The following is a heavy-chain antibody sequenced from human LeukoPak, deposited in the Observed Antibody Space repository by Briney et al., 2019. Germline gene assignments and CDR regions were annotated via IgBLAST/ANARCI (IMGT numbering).Heavy chain of an antibody. J-gene: IGHJ4*02. CDR2: ISGSGGST. CDR3: AKEMAYCGGDCYSGPFDY. V-gene: IGHV3-23*01. Sequence: GGSLRLSCAASGFTFSSYAMSWVRPAPGKGLEWVSAISGSGGSTYYADSVKGRFTISRDNSKNTLYLQMNSLRAEDTAVYYCAKEMAYCGGDCYSGPFDYWGQGTLVTVSS. CDR1: GFTFSSYA. D-gene: IGHD2-21*02.